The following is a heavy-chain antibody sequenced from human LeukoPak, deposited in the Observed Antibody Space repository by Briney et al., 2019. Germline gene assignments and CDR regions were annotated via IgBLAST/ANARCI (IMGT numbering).Heavy chain of an antibody. CDR3: ARDKHGYSYGYLDY. CDR1: EFTVSSNY. J-gene: IGHJ4*02. V-gene: IGHV3-53*01. CDR2: IYSGGST. Sequence: GGSLRLSCAASEFTVSSNYMSWVRQAPGKGLEWVSVIYSGGSTYYADSVKGRFTISRDNSKNTLYLQMNSLRAEDTAVYYCARDKHGYSYGYLDYWGQGTLVTVSS. D-gene: IGHD5-18*01.